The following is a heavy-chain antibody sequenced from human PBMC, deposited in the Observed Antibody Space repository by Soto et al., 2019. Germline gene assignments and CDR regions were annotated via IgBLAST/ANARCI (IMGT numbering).Heavy chain of an antibody. CDR3: ARDRRGYSYGRDAFDI. D-gene: IGHD5-18*01. V-gene: IGHV3-30-3*01. J-gene: IGHJ3*02. CDR2: ISYDGSNK. CDR1: GFTFSSYA. Sequence: GGSLRLSCAASGFTFSSYAMHWVRQAPGKGLEWVAVISYDGSNKHYADSVKGRFTISRDNSKNTLYLQMNSLRAEDTAVYYCARDRRGYSYGRDAFDIWGQGTMVTVSS.